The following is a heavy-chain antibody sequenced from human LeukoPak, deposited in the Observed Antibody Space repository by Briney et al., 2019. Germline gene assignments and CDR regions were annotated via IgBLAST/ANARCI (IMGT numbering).Heavy chain of an antibody. CDR2: IYPGDSDT. V-gene: IGHV5-51*01. CDR3: ARLVEMATPDY. D-gene: IGHD5-24*01. J-gene: IGHJ4*02. Sequence: GESLKISCKGPGYSFTDYWIGWVRQMPGKGLEWMGIIYPGDSDTRYSPSFEGQVTISADKSITTAFLQWSSLRASDTAMYYCARLVEMATPDYWGQGTLVTVSS. CDR1: GYSFTDYW.